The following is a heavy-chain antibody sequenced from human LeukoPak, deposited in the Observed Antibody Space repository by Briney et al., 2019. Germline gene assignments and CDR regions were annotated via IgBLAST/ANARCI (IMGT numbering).Heavy chain of an antibody. CDR3: ARVPRPWRSYFDY. Sequence: PSETLSLTCAVYGGSFSGYYWSWIRQPPGKGLEWIGEINHSGSTNYNPPLKSRVTIPVDTSKNQFSLKLSSVTAADTAVYYCARVPRPWRSYFDYWGQGTLVTVSS. J-gene: IGHJ4*02. CDR2: INHSGST. V-gene: IGHV4-34*01. D-gene: IGHD3-3*01. CDR1: GGSFSGYY.